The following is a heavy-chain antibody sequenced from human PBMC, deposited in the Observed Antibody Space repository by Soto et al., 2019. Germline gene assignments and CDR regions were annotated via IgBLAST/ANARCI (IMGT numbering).Heavy chain of an antibody. CDR1: GGSISSSSYY. Sequence: QLQLQESGPGLVKPSETLSLTCTVSGGSISSSSYYWGWIRQPPGKGLEWIGSIYYSGSTYYNPSLKSRVTISVDTSKNQFSLKLSSVTAADTAVYYCARPYQYYYDSSGYRDAFDIWGQGTMVTVSS. CDR3: ARPYQYYYDSSGYRDAFDI. V-gene: IGHV4-39*01. CDR2: IYYSGST. J-gene: IGHJ3*02. D-gene: IGHD3-22*01.